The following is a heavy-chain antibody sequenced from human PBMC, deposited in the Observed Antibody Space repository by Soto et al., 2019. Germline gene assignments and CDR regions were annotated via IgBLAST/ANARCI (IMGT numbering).Heavy chain of an antibody. CDR2: IYPTDGGT. Sequence: QVQLVQSGAEVKKPGASMKVSCKASGYTFTNYYIYWVRQAPGQGLEWMGWIYPTDGGTNYAQKFQGRVTMTRDPSISTAYMELSRLSSDDTAVYYCASGRDRGSSESSFDYWGQGPLVTVSS. CDR3: ASGRDRGSSESSFDY. D-gene: IGHD6-6*01. V-gene: IGHV1-2*02. J-gene: IGHJ4*02. CDR1: GYTFTNYY.